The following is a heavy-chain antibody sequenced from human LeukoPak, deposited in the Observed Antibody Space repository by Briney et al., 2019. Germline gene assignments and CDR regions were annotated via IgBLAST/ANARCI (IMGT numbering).Heavy chain of an antibody. D-gene: IGHD1-26*01. CDR2: IRYDGNNK. CDR3: AKDSSGNYSTELAY. Sequence: PGGTLRLSCATSGFTFSSYGMHWVRQAPGKGLEWVTFIRYDGNNKYYADSVKGRFTISRDNSKNTLYLQMYSLRAEDTAVYYCAKDSSGNYSTELAYWGQGTLVTVSS. J-gene: IGHJ4*02. CDR1: GFTFSSYG. V-gene: IGHV3-30*02.